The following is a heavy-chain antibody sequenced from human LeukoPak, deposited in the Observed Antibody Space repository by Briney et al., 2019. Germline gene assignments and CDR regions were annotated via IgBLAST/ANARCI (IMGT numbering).Heavy chain of an antibody. CDR1: GYRINNYW. CDR3: ARRQNWFDP. CDR2: IYPADSDI. J-gene: IGHJ5*02. V-gene: IGHV5-51*01. Sequence: GESLKISCKGSGYRINNYWIGWVRQMPGKGLEWMGIIYPADSDIRYSPSFQGQVTISADKSITTAYLQWSSLKASDTAMYYCARRQNWFDPWGQGTLVTVSS.